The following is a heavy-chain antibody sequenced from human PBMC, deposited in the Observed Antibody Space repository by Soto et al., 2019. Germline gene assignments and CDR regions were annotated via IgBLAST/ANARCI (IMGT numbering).Heavy chain of an antibody. CDR2: IIPIFGTA. J-gene: IGHJ5*02. Sequence: QVQLVQSGAEVKKPGSSVKVSCKASGGTFSSYAISWVRQAPGQGLEWMGGIIPIFGTANYAQKFQGRVTITADESTSTAYMKLSSLRSEDTAMYYCARTNTAMVTGWFDPWGQGTLVTVSS. V-gene: IGHV1-69*12. CDR1: GGTFSSYA. D-gene: IGHD5-18*01. CDR3: ARTNTAMVTGWFDP.